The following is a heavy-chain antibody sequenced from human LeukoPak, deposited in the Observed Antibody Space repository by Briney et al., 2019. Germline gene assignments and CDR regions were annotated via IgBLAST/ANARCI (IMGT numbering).Heavy chain of an antibody. CDR3: ARDGYPGTTNDYFDC. J-gene: IGHJ4*02. Sequence: GGSLRLSCAASGFTFSSYSMNWVRQAPGKGLEWVSSISSSSSYIYYADSVKGRFTISRDNAKNSLYLQMNSLRAEDTAVYYCARDGYPGTTNDYFDCWGQGTLVTVSS. CDR1: GFTFSSYS. CDR2: ISSSSSYI. V-gene: IGHV3-21*01. D-gene: IGHD1-1*01.